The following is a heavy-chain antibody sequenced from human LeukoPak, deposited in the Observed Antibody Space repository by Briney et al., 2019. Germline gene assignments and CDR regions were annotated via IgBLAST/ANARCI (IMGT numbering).Heavy chain of an antibody. V-gene: IGHV1-69*13. J-gene: IGHJ6*02. CDR2: IIPIFGTA. CDR1: GGIFSSYA. D-gene: IGHD6-6*01. Sequence: SVKVSCKASGGIFSSYAISWVRQAPGQGLEWMGGIIPIFGTANYAQKFQGRVTITADESTSTAYMELSSLRSEDTAVYYCATSIAARSPEEYYYGMDVWGQGTTVTVSS. CDR3: ATSIAARSPEEYYYGMDV.